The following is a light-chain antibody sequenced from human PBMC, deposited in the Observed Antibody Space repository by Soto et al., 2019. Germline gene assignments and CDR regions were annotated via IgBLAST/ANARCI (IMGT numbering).Light chain of an antibody. CDR3: QQYNNWPPDRT. Sequence: EIVMTQSPATLSVSPGERATLSCRASQSVGSNLAWYQQKPGQAPRLLIYGASTRATGIPARFSGSGSGTDFTPTISRLQSEDFAIYFCQQYNNWPPDRTFGQGTKVEIK. V-gene: IGKV3-15*01. J-gene: IGKJ1*01. CDR2: GAS. CDR1: QSVGSN.